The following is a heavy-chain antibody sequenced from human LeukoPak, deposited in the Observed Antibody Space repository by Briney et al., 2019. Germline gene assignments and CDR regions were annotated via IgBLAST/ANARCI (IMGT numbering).Heavy chain of an antibody. CDR3: ARVCSWQLRYYYMDV. V-gene: IGHV4-38-2*01. D-gene: IGHD2-15*01. CDR1: GFTFTTYG. Sequence: GSLRLSCAASGFTFTTYGMSWVRQAPGKGLEWIGSIYHSGSTYYNPSLKSRVTISVDTSKNQFSLKLSSVTAADTAVYYCARVCSWQLRYYYMDVWGKGTTVTVSS. CDR2: IYHSGST. J-gene: IGHJ6*03.